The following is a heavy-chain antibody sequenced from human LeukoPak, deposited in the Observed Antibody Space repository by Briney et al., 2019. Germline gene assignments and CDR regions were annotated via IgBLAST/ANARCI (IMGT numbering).Heavy chain of an antibody. CDR2: ISGSGGST. J-gene: IGHJ5*02. CDR3: AKDGGSSTWYDGWLDP. CDR1: GFTFSSYA. Sequence: PGGSLRLSCAASGFTFSSYAMSWVRQAPGKGLEWVSGISGSGGSTYYADSVKGRFTISRDTSKNTLYLQMNTLRAEDTAVYYCAKDGGSSTWYDGWLDPWGQGTLVTVSS. V-gene: IGHV3-23*01. D-gene: IGHD6-13*01.